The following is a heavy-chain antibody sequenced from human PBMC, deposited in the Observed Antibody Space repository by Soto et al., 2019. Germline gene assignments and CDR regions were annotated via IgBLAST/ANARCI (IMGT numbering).Heavy chain of an antibody. Sequence: SETLSLTCTVSAGSIRSYYWSWIRQPPGKGLEWIGYIYYSGSTNYNPSLKSRVTISVDTSKNQFSLKLSSVTAADTAVYYCARVYYDSSGYGMDVWGQGTTVT. V-gene: IGHV4-59*08. CDR1: AGSIRSYY. CDR2: IYYSGST. D-gene: IGHD3-22*01. J-gene: IGHJ6*02. CDR3: ARVYYDSSGYGMDV.